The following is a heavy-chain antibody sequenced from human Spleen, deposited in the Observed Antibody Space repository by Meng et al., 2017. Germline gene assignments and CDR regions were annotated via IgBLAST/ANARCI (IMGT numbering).Heavy chain of an antibody. CDR2: MHYSGTT. J-gene: IGHJ4*02. D-gene: IGHD6-13*01. V-gene: IGHV4-39*01. Sequence: QLQLQESGPGLVKPSETLSLTCTVSGGSISSSSYYWGWIRQPPGKGLEWIGNMHYSGTTYYNPSLKSRITISVDTSKNQFSLKLSSVTAADTAVYYCAGRGSSWYFDSWGQGALVTVSS. CDR3: AGRGSSWYFDS. CDR1: GGSISSSSYY.